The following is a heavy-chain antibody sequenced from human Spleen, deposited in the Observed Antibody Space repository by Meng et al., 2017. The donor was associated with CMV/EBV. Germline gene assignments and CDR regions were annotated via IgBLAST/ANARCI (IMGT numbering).Heavy chain of an antibody. CDR2: INPNSGGT. CDR3: ARGDVDTGMVVDYQHFGMDI. V-gene: IGHV1-2*02. Sequence: ASVKVSCKASGYTFTGYYMHWVRQAPGQGLEWMGWINPNSGGTNYAQKFQGRVTMTRDTSISTAYMELSRLTSDDTAVYYCARGDVDTGMVVDYQHFGMDIWGQGTTVTVSS. J-gene: IGHJ6*02. D-gene: IGHD5-18*01. CDR1: GYTFTGYY.